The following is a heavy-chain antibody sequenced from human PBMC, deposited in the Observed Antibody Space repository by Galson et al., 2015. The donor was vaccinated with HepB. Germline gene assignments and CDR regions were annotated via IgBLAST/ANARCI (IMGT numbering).Heavy chain of an antibody. CDR1: GYTFTSYG. CDR3: ASGCSGGSCYPLGHFDAFDI. V-gene: IGHV1-18*01. Sequence: SVKVSCKASGYTFTSYGISWVRQAPGQGLEWMGWISAYNGNTNYAQKLQGRVTMTTDTSTSTAYMELRSLRSDDTAVYYCASGCSGGSCYPLGHFDAFDIWGQGTMVTVSS. CDR2: ISAYNGNT. D-gene: IGHD2-15*01. J-gene: IGHJ3*02.